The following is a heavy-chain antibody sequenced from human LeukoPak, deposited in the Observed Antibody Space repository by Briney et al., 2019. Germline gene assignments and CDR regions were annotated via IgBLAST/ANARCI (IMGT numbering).Heavy chain of an antibody. D-gene: IGHD3-3*02. CDR3: AKDGIRCAGLGP. J-gene: IGHJ5*02. Sequence: GGSLRLSCAASGFTFVDYAMHWVRQAPGKGLEWVSLISGDGGSTYYADSVKGRFTISRDNSKNSLYLQMNSLRTEDTALYYCAKDGIRCAGLGPWGQRTLVTVSS. V-gene: IGHV3-43*02. CDR1: GFTFVDYA. CDR2: ISGDGGST.